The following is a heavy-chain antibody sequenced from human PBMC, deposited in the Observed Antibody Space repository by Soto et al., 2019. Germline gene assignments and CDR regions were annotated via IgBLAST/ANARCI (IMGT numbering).Heavy chain of an antibody. CDR3: ARDLRYSGSTVWFDP. V-gene: IGHV1-18*01. CDR2: ISAYNGNT. Sequence: ASVKVSCKASGYTFTSYGISWVRQAPGQGLEWMGWISAYNGNTNYAQKLQGRVTMTTDTSTSTAYMELRSLRSDDTAVYYCARDLRYSGSTVWFDPWGQGTLVTVSS. D-gene: IGHD5-12*01. J-gene: IGHJ5*02. CDR1: GYTFTSYG.